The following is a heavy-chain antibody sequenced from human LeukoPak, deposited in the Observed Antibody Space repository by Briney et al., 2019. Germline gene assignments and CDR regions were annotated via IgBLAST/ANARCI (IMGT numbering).Heavy chain of an antibody. V-gene: IGHV3-66*02. Sequence: GGSLRLSCAASGFTVSSNYMSWVRQAPGKGLEWVSVIYSGGSTYCADSVKGRFTISRDNSKNTLYLQMNSLRAEDTAVYYCARTVVVPAAINYWGQGTLVTVSS. J-gene: IGHJ4*02. D-gene: IGHD2-2*02. CDR1: GFTVSSNY. CDR2: IYSGGST. CDR3: ARTVVVPAAINY.